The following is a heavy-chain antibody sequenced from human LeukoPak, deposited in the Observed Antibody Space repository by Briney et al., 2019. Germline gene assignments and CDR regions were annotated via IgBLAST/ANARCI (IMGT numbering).Heavy chain of an antibody. V-gene: IGHV4-30-4*01. CDR3: ARVPSGGDYRFDY. Sequence: SQTLSLTCTVSGGSTSSGDHYWSWIRQPPGKGLEWIGYIYYSGSTNYNPSLKSRVTISVDTSKNQFSLKLSSVTAADTAVYYCARVPSGGDYRFDYWGQGTLVTVSS. J-gene: IGHJ4*02. CDR2: IYYSGST. D-gene: IGHD4-17*01. CDR1: GGSTSSGDHY.